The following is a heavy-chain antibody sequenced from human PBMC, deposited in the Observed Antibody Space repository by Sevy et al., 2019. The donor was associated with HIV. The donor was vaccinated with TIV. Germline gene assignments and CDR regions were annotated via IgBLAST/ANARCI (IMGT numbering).Heavy chain of an antibody. J-gene: IGHJ4*02. D-gene: IGHD6-13*01. CDR3: AVVAEGY. Sequence: GGSLRLSCAASGFTVSSNYMTWVRQAPGKGLEWVSVINSGDSISYADSVKGRFTISRDNSKNTLYLQMNSLRAEDTAVYYCAVVAEGYWGQGTLVTVSS. V-gene: IGHV3-53*01. CDR2: INSGDSI. CDR1: GFTVSSNY.